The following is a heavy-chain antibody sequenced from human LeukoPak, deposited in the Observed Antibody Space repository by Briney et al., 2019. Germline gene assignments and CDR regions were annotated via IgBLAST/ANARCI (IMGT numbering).Heavy chain of an antibody. CDR2: IYYSGST. CDR1: GGSISSYY. V-gene: IGHV4-59*01. J-gene: IGHJ5*02. Sequence: PSETLSLTCTVSGGSISSYYWSWIRQPPGKGLEWIGYIYYSGSTNYNPSLKSRVTISVDTSKNQFSLKLSSVTAADTAVYYCARGGIGYSSSNWFDPWGQGTLVTVSS. D-gene: IGHD6-6*01. CDR3: ARGGIGYSSSNWFDP.